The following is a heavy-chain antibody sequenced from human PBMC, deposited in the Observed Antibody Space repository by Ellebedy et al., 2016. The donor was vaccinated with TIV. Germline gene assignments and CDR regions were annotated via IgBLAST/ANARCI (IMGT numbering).Heavy chain of an antibody. CDR1: GFTFNSYW. CDR3: VRDGAYGDYSPGYYGMDV. CDR2: INQDGSRI. Sequence: GESLKISCAASGFTFNSYWMSWVRQAPGKGLEWVANINQDGSRIYYVDSVKGRFTISRDNAKNSVYRRMNTLRVEDTAVYHCVRDGAYGDYSPGYYGMDVWGQGTTVTVSS. V-gene: IGHV3-7*03. D-gene: IGHD3-22*01. J-gene: IGHJ6*02.